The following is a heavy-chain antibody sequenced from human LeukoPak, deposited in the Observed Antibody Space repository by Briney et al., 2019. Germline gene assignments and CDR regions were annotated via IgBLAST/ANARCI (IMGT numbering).Heavy chain of an antibody. D-gene: IGHD3-22*01. Sequence: GGSLRLSCAASGFTVSSNYMSWVRQAPGKGLEWVSVIYSGGSTYYADSVKGRFTISRDNSKNTLYLQMNSLRAEDTAVYYCARGPYDSSGYYTGAFDIWGQGTMVTVSS. CDR2: IYSGGST. J-gene: IGHJ3*02. CDR1: GFTVSSNY. CDR3: ARGPYDSSGYYTGAFDI. V-gene: IGHV3-66*01.